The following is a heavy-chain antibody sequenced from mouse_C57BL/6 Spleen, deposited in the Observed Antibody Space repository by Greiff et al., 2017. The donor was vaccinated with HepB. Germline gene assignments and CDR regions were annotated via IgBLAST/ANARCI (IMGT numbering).Heavy chain of an antibody. CDR2: IYWDDDK. J-gene: IGHJ2*01. Sequence: QVQLKESGPGILQSSQTLSLTCSFSGFSLSTSGMGVSWIRQPSGKGLEWLAHIYWDDDKRYNPSLKSRLTISKDTSRNQVFLKITSVDTADTATYYCARSLLRYGSGPSYYFDYWGQGTTLTVSS. CDR1: GFSLSTSGMG. D-gene: IGHD1-1*01. CDR3: ARSLLRYGSGPSYYFDY. V-gene: IGHV8-12*01.